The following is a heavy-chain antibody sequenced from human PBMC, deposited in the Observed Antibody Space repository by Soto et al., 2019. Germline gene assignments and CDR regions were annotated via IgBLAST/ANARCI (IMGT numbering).Heavy chain of an antibody. J-gene: IGHJ3*02. CDR1: GDSVSSNSAA. D-gene: IGHD5-12*01. V-gene: IGHV6-1*01. CDR3: ARSVEMATGRAFDI. Sequence: LSRTLSLTCVISGDSVSSNSAAWNWIRQSPSRGLEWLGRTYYRSKWYNDYAVSVKSRITINPDTSKNQFSLQLNSVTPEDTAVYYCARSVEMATGRAFDIWGQGXMVTVSS. CDR2: TYYRSKWYN.